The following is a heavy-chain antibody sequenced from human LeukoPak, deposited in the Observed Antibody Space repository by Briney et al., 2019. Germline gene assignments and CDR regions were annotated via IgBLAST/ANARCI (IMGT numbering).Heavy chain of an antibody. J-gene: IGHJ4*01. D-gene: IGHD6-19*01. CDR1: GYTFSNYG. V-gene: IGHV1-18*04. CDR3: ARHSGSGSQALGY. Sequence: ASVKVSCKASGYTFSNYGISWVRQAPGLGLEWMGWTSYNGNTNYAQKFQDRVTMTTDTSTTTAYMELRSLESDDTAVYYCARHSGSGSQALGYWGQGTLVTVSS. CDR2: TSYNGNT.